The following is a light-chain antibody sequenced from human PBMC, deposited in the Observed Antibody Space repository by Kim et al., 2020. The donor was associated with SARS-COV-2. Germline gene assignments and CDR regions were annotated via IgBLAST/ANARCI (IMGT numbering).Light chain of an antibody. Sequence: GQSIIISCTGTSSDVGCQKYVSWYQQHPGKAPKLMIFDVTNRPSGISDRFSGSKSGNTASLTISGLRAEDEADYYCCSYTNSGTYVFGSGTKVTVL. J-gene: IGLJ1*01. CDR2: DVT. CDR1: SSDVGCQKY. CDR3: CSYTNSGTYV. V-gene: IGLV2-14*03.